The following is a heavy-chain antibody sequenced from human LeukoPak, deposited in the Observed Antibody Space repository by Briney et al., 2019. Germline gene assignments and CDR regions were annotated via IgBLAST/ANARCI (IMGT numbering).Heavy chain of an antibody. V-gene: IGHV1-2*04. CDR1: GYTFTGYY. J-gene: IGHJ6*02. Sequence: ASVKVSCKASGYTFTGYYMHWVRQAPGQGLEWMGWINPNSGGTNYAQKFQDWVTMTRDTSISTAYMELSRLRSDDTAVYYCARDPGIAAAGTSSLGYYYYGMDVWGQGTTVTVSS. CDR3: ARDPGIAAAGTSSLGYYYYGMDV. D-gene: IGHD6-13*01. CDR2: INPNSGGT.